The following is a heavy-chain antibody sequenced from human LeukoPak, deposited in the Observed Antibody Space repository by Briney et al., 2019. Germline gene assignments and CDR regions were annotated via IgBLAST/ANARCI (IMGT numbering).Heavy chain of an antibody. Sequence: ASVTVSFKVSGYTLTELSMHWVRQAPGKGRGWMGGFDPEDGETIYAQKFQGRVTITEDTSTDTAYMELSSLRSEDTAVYYCATGDGRARYFDYWGQGTLVTVSS. CDR2: FDPEDGET. V-gene: IGHV1-24*01. D-gene: IGHD5-24*01. CDR1: GYTLTELS. CDR3: ATGDGRARYFDY. J-gene: IGHJ4*02.